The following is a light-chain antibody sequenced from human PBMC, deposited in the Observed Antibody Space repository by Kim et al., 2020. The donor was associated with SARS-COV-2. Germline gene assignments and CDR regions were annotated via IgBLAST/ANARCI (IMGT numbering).Light chain of an antibody. CDR1: QSISNNY. V-gene: IGKV3-20*01. J-gene: IGKJ1*01. Sequence: EIVLTQSPGTLSLSPGGRATLSCRASQSISNNYLAWHQQKPGQAPRLLIYGASRRATGIPDRFSGSGSGTDFILTISKLEPGDSGVYYCQQYGGSMESFGQGTKVDIK. CDR3: QQYGGSMES. CDR2: GAS.